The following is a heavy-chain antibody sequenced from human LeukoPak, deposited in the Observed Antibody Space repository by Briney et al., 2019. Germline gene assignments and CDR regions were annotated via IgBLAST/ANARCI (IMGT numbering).Heavy chain of an antibody. CDR1: GGSISSYY. D-gene: IGHD1-26*01. CDR2: LYNSGST. CDR3: ARGVTSPLDAFDI. J-gene: IGHJ3*02. Sequence: SETLSLTCTVSGGSISSYYWNWMRQPPGEGLEWIGYLYNSGSTNYNPSLKSRLTISLDMSKNQLSLKLTSVTAADTAVYYCARGVTSPLDAFDIWGQGTTVTVSS. V-gene: IGHV4-59*01.